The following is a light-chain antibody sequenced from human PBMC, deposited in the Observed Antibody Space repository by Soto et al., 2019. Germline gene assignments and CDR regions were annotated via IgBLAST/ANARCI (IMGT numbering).Light chain of an antibody. CDR2: DAS. CDR1: QDIRNF. V-gene: IGKV1-33*01. J-gene: IGKJ1*01. Sequence: DIQMTQSPSSLSASVGDRVTITCRASQDIRNFLNWYQQKPGKAPKLLIYDASNLETGVPSRFSGSGSGTDFTFTISSLQPEDIATYYCQQYDNLPWTFGQGTKVEIK. CDR3: QQYDNLPWT.